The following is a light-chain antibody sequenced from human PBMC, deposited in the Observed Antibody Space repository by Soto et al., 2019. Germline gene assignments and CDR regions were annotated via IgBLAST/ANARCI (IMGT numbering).Light chain of an antibody. CDR1: QSVSSSY. CDR3: PHYGSSPMYI. CDR2: GAS. J-gene: IGKJ2*01. Sequence: EIVLTQSPGTLSLSPGERATLSCRASQSVSSSYLAWYQQRPGQAPRLLIYGASSRATGIPDRFSGGGSGTDFILTISRLEPEDFAVYFCPHYGSSPMYIFGQGTKVEIK. V-gene: IGKV3-20*01.